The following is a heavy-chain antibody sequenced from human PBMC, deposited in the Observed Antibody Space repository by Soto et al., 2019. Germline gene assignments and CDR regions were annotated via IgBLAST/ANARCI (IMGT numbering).Heavy chain of an antibody. J-gene: IGHJ3*02. CDR2: IHTSGST. CDR3: ATDNYNDYINYAGATVDI. V-gene: IGHV4-30-4*01. CDR1: GGSIISGNNY. Sequence: QVHLQESGPGLVKPSQTLSLTCSVSGGSIISGNNYWSWIRQPPGKGLEWIGYIHTSGSTDYNPSIRSRVSISVDTSQNPFSLRLSSVIAADTAVYYCATDNYNDYINYAGATVDIWGLGTMVTVSS. D-gene: IGHD4-4*01.